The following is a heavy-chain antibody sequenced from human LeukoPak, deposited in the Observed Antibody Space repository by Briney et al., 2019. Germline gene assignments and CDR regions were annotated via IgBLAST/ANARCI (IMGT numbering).Heavy chain of an antibody. CDR1: GFPFSRSW. CDR2: IKEDGSET. J-gene: IGHJ4*02. V-gene: IGHV3-7*01. Sequence: GGSLRLSCVASGFPFSRSWMDWVRQVPGKGLEWVANIKEDGSETYYVDSAKGRFTISRDNAKNSLYLQMDSLRVEDTAIYYCTKSLDYWGQGALVTVSS. CDR3: TKSLDY.